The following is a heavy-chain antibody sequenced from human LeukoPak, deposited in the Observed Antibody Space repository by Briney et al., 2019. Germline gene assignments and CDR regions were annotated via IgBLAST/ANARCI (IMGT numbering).Heavy chain of an antibody. CDR1: GGSISSSNW. CDR2: IYHSGST. Sequence: SETLSLTCAVSGGSISSSNWWSWVRQPPGKGLEWIGEIYHSGSTNYNPSLKSRVTISVDKSKNQFSLKLSSVTAADTAVYYCARVNGQWELPGGFDYWGQGTLVTVSS. D-gene: IGHD1-26*01. J-gene: IGHJ4*02. CDR3: ARVNGQWELPGGFDY. V-gene: IGHV4-4*02.